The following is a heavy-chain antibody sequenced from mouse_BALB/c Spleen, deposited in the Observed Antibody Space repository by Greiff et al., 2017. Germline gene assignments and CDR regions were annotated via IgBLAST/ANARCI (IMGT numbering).Heavy chain of an antibody. V-gene: IGHV14-1*02. CDR2: IDPENGNT. D-gene: IGHD1-2*01. CDR1: GFNIKDYY. Sequence: VQLQQSGAELVRPGALVKLSCKASGFNIKDYYMHWVKQRPEQGLEWIGWIDPENGNTIYDPKFQGKASITADTYSNTAYLQLSSLTSEDTAVYYCAGAATTGSFAYWGQGTLVTVSA. J-gene: IGHJ3*01. CDR3: AGAATTGSFAY.